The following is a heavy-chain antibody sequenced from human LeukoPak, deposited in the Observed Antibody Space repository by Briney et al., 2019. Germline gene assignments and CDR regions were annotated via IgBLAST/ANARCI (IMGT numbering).Heavy chain of an antibody. CDR3: ARADYDGYFFDY. D-gene: IGHD4-17*01. CDR2: ISYDGSNK. Sequence: GGSLRLSCAASGFTFSSYTVHWVRQAPGKGLEWVAVISYDGSNKYYADSVKGRVTISRDNSKNTLYLQLNSLRAEDTAVYHCARADYDGYFFDYWGQGTLVTVSS. J-gene: IGHJ4*02. CDR1: GFTFSSYT. V-gene: IGHV3-30*01.